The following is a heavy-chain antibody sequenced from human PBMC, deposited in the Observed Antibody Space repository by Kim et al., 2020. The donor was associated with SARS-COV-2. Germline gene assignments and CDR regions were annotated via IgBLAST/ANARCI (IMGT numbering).Heavy chain of an antibody. CDR3: ARLGRVVASHWHFYY. Sequence: GGSLRLSCSASGFIFSDYAMSWVRQAPGKGLEWVSGITDNGGSTYYVDSMKGRITISRDNSKNTVFLQLSSLRADDTAVYYCARLGRVVASHWHFYYWGQGPPVT. D-gene: IGHD5-12*01. CDR2: ITDNGGST. J-gene: IGHJ4*02. V-gene: IGHV3-23*01. CDR1: GFIFSDYA.